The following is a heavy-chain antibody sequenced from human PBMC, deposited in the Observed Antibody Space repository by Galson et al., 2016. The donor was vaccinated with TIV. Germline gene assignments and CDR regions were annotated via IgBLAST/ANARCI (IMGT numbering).Heavy chain of an antibody. Sequence: SLRLSCAASGFTFSSYALTWVRQAPGKGLEWVAAITGGGGSSYYADSVKGRFTICRDNSKKMLYLQLNSLRAEDTAVYYCAKVPSSGFSYYYGIDVWGQGTTVTVA. CDR3: AKVPSSGFSYYYGIDV. D-gene: IGHD6-19*01. J-gene: IGHJ6*02. CDR2: ITGGGGSS. V-gene: IGHV3-23*01. CDR1: GFTFSSYA.